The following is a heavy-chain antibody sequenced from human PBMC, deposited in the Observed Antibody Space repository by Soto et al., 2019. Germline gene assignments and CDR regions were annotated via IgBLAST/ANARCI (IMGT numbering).Heavy chain of an antibody. J-gene: IGHJ4*02. CDR2: VIPIFGTP. CDR3: AKIRWTISLQEEDAI. V-gene: IGHV1-69*06. CDR1: GGTFGSYA. D-gene: IGHD2-15*01. Sequence: HVPLVQSGAEVKKPGSSVKVSCKSSGGTFGSYAISWVRQAPGQGLEWMGGVIPIFGTPHYAQKFPGRVTITADIPPSTAYLELSSRKSADTAVYYCAKIRWTISLQEEDAIWGQGTLVTVSS.